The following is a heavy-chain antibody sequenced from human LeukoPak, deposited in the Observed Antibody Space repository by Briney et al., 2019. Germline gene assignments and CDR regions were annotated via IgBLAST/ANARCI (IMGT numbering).Heavy chain of an antibody. J-gene: IGHJ1*01. Sequence: GGSLRLSCAASGFTFDDYAMHWVRQAPGKGLEWVSLISWDGGSTYYADSVKGRFTISRDNSKNSLYLQMNSLRAEDTALYYCAKGSGGELWRYFQHWGQGTLVTVSS. CDR1: GFTFDDYA. V-gene: IGHV3-43D*03. CDR3: AKGSGGELWRYFQH. CDR2: ISWDGGST. D-gene: IGHD3-16*01.